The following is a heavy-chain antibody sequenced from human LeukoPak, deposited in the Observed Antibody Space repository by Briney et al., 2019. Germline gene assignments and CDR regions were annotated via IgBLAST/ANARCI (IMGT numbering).Heavy chain of an antibody. D-gene: IGHD4-17*01. Sequence: SETLSLTCAVYGGSFSGYYWSWIRQPPGKGLEWIGEINHSGSTNYNPSLKSRVTISVDTSKNQFSLKLSSVTAADTAVYYCARDGFYYGTDVWGQGTTVTVSS. J-gene: IGHJ6*02. CDR1: GGSFSGYY. CDR2: INHSGST. V-gene: IGHV4-34*01. CDR3: ARDGFYYGTDV.